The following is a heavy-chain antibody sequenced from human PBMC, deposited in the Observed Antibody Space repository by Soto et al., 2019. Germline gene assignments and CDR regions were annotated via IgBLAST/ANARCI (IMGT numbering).Heavy chain of an antibody. D-gene: IGHD2-21*02. V-gene: IGHV4-59*01. CDR2: IYYSGST. CDR1: GGSFTSYY. CDR3: ARGPEYTHTASYHYGLEV. Sequence: SETLSLTCTVSGGSFTSYYWSWIRQPPGKGMEWIAYIYYSGSTNYNPSLKSRVTVSVDMSKNQFSLTLTSVTAADTAVYYCARGPEYTHTASYHYGLEVWCNGTTVNV. J-gene: IGHJ6*04.